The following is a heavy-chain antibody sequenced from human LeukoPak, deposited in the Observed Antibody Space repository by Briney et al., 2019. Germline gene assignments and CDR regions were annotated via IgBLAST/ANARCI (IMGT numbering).Heavy chain of an antibody. Sequence: PGGSLRLSCAASGFTFSSYGMHWVRQAPGKGLEGVAFIRYDGSNKYYADSVKGRFTISRDNSKNTLYLQMNSLRAEDTAVYYCAKAYSSGWPVHFDYWGQGTLVTVSS. D-gene: IGHD6-19*01. CDR1: GFTFSSYG. CDR2: IRYDGSNK. CDR3: AKAYSSGWPVHFDY. V-gene: IGHV3-30*02. J-gene: IGHJ4*02.